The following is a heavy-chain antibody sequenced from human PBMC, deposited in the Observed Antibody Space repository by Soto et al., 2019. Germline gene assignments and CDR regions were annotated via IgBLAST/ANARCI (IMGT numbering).Heavy chain of an antibody. CDR1: GYSCTTYG. Sequence: QVQQVQSSCEVKKPGSSVKVSCKTSGYSCTTYGISWVRQAPGQGLEWLGWISVYNGNTNYAQTLQGRVTMTTDTSTSTADMELRSLRSDDTAVYYCAREGPAPYYYYGMDVWGQGRTGTVSS. V-gene: IGHV1-18*01. CDR2: ISVYNGNT. J-gene: IGHJ6*02. CDR3: AREGPAPYYYYGMDV.